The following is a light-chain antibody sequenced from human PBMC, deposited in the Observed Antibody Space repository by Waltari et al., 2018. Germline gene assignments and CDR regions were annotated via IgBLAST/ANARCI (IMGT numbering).Light chain of an antibody. CDR3: QSYDSALSAV. CDR2: AYS. CDR1: SSNIGAGFD. J-gene: IGLJ3*02. V-gene: IGLV1-40*01. Sequence: QSVLTQPPSVSGAPGQTVIISCGGSSSNIGAGFDVHWYQQVPGAAPKLLIYAYSSRPSGVPNRFYGSKSGTSASLAINWLLPEDEALYYCQSYDSALSAVFGGGTKVTVL.